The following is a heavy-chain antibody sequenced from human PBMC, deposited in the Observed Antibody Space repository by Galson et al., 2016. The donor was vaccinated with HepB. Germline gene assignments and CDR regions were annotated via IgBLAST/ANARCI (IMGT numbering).Heavy chain of an antibody. Sequence: GWIRQPPGKGLEWIGSIFYSGSTFYNPSLRSRVTISVDTSKNRFSLKLSSVTAADTAVYYCARHVYDILTGTINYGMDVWGKGTTVTVSS. D-gene: IGHD3-9*01. J-gene: IGHJ6*04. CDR3: ARHVYDILTGTINYGMDV. V-gene: IGHV4-39*01. CDR2: IFYSGST.